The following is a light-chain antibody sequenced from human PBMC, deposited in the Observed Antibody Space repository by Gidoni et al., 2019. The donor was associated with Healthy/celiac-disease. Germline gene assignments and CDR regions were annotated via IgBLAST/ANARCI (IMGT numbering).Light chain of an antibody. Sequence: IQLTQSPSSLSASVGDRVTITCRVSQGINTSLNWYRQKPGKVPKFLICSASNLQSGVPSRFSGSGTGTDFTLTISSLQPEDVATYDGQRTYNAPPFGQGTRLEIK. CDR3: QRTYNAPP. J-gene: IGKJ5*01. V-gene: IGKV1-27*01. CDR1: QGINTS. CDR2: SAS.